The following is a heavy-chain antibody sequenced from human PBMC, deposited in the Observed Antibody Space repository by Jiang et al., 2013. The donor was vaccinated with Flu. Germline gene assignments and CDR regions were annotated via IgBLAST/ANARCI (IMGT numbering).Heavy chain of an antibody. Sequence: QSGSELKKPGASVKVSCKASGYTFTSYAMNWVRQAPGQGLEWMGWINTNTGNPTYAQGFTGRFVFSLDTSVSTAYLQISSLKAEDTAVYYCARPPVLLWFGEFTRWYFDLWGRGTLVTVSS. CDR2: INTNTGNP. V-gene: IGHV7-4-1*02. J-gene: IGHJ2*01. CDR1: GYTFTSYA. D-gene: IGHD3-10*01. CDR3: ARPPVLLWFGEFTRWYFDL.